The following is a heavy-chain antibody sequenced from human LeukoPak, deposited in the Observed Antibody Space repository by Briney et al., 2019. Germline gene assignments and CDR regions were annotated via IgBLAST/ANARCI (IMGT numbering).Heavy chain of an antibody. CDR3: AKDSSMGALDY. V-gene: IGHV3-30*18. CDR2: ISYDGSNK. CDR1: GFTFSDYY. D-gene: IGHD1-26*01. J-gene: IGHJ4*02. Sequence: GGSLRLSCAASGFTFSDYYMSWIRQAPGKGLEWVAVISYDGSNKYYADSVKGRFTISRDNSKNTLYLQMNSLRAEDTAVYYCAKDSSMGALDYWGQGTLVTVSS.